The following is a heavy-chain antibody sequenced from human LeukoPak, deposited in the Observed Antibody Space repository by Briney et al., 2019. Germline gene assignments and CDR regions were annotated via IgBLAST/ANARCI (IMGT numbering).Heavy chain of an antibody. CDR1: GYTFTSYD. V-gene: IGHV1-8*01. Sequence: ASVKVSCKASGYTFTSYDINWVRRATGQGLEWMGWMNPNSGNTGYAQKFQGRVTMTRNTSISTAYMELSSLRSEDTAVYYCARRILSLPYCYYYYMDVWGKGTTVTVSS. D-gene: IGHD2-15*01. CDR3: ARRILSLPYCYYYYMDV. J-gene: IGHJ6*03. CDR2: MNPNSGNT.